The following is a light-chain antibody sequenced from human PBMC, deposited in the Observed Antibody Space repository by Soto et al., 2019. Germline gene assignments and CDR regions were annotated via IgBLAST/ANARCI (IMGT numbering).Light chain of an antibody. V-gene: IGLV1-47*01. CDR3: AAWDDGLSGPV. J-gene: IGLJ2*01. CDR2: RNN. CDR1: SSNIGSNY. Sequence: QSVLTQPPSASGTPGQRVTISCSGSSSNIGSNYVYWYQQLPGTAPTLLIYRNNQRPSGVPDRFSGSKSGTSASLAISGLRSEDEADYYCAAWDDGLSGPVFGGGTMLTVL.